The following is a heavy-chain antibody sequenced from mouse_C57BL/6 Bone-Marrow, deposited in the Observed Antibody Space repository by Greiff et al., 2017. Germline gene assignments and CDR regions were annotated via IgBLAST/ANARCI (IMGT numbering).Heavy chain of an antibody. J-gene: IGHJ4*01. Sequence: ESGPGLVKPSQSLSLTCSVTGYSITSGYYWNWIRQFPGNKLEWMGYISYDGSNNYNPSLKNRISITRDTSKNQFFLKLNSVTTEDTATYYCARGREGYAMDYWGQGTSVTVSS. V-gene: IGHV3-6*02. CDR2: ISYDGSN. CDR3: ARGREGYAMDY. CDR1: GYSITSGYY.